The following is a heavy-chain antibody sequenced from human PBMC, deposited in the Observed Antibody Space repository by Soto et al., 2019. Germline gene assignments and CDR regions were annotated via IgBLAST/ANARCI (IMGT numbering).Heavy chain of an antibody. CDR3: GTHWRETGTYAQPLDN. D-gene: IGHD1-1*01. V-gene: IGHV4-39*01. Sequence: PSETLSLTCSVSGGSVNSRTYYWGWFRKPPGKGLEWIGSASSGGISYHNPSLKSRVTIAIDTSKNHLSLQLTSVTAADTAVYYCGTHWRETGTYAQPLDNWGQGTLVTVYS. CDR2: ASSGGIS. J-gene: IGHJ4*02. CDR1: GGSVNSRTYY.